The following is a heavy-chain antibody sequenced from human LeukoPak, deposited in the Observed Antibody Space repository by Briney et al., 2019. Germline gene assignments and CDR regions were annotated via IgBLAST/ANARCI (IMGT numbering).Heavy chain of an antibody. D-gene: IGHD4/OR15-4a*01. J-gene: IGHJ4*02. V-gene: IGHV1-2*02. CDR1: GYTFTVHY. CDR3: ARDHDYGPDY. CDR2: IKPDSGAT. Sequence: GASLKVSCKASGYTFTVHYLHWLRQAPGQGLEWVGWIKPDSGATNFAQNFQGRVTMTSDTSINTAYMELSSLTSDDTAMYYCARDHDYGPDYWGQGTLVTVSA.